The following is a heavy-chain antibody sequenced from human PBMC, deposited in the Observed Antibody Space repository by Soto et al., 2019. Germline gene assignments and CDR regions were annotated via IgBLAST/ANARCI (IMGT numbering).Heavy chain of an antibody. D-gene: IGHD2-2*01. Sequence: PSETLSLTCTVSDGSISSGGYYWSWIRQHPGKGLEWIGYIYYSGSTYYNPSLKSRVTISVDTSKNQFSLKLSSVTAADTAVYYCARGVRYCSSTSCFIPPGLDYWGQGTLVTVSS. V-gene: IGHV4-31*03. J-gene: IGHJ4*02. CDR3: ARGVRYCSSTSCFIPPGLDY. CDR2: IYYSGST. CDR1: DGSISSGGYY.